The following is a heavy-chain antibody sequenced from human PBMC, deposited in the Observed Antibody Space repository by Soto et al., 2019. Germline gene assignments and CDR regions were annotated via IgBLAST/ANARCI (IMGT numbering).Heavy chain of an antibody. V-gene: IGHV3-23*01. CDR2: ISGSGGST. D-gene: IGHD2-15*01. Sequence: EVQLLESGGGLVQPGGSLRLSCAASGFTFSSYAMSWVRQAPGKGLEWVSAISGSGGSTYYADSVKGRFTISRDNSKNTLYLQMNSLRAEDTAVYYCANSSDAQPHSTLVVVVAATPLGYWGQGTLVTVSS. CDR1: GFTFSSYA. J-gene: IGHJ4*02. CDR3: ANSSDAQPHSTLVVVVAATPLGY.